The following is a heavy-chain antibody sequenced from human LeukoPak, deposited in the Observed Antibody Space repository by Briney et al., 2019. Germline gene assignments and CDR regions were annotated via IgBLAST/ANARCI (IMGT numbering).Heavy chain of an antibody. Sequence: ASVKVSCKVSGYTFTDYYMHWVQQAPGKGLEWMGLVDPEDGETIYAEKFQGRVTIPADTSTDTAYMELSSLRSEDTAVYYCATVPDSGSYSEGAYWGQGALVTVSS. CDR3: ATVPDSGSYSEGAY. V-gene: IGHV1-69-2*01. D-gene: IGHD1-26*01. CDR1: GYTFTDYY. CDR2: VDPEDGET. J-gene: IGHJ4*02.